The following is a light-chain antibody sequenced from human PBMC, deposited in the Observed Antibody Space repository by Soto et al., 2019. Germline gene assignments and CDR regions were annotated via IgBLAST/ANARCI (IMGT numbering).Light chain of an antibody. CDR3: QQYDTYPWT. CDR2: RAS. Sequence: DIPMTQSPSTLSASVGDRVTITCRASQIVSTWLAWYQQKPGKAPKFLIYRASSLESGVPSRFSGSGSGIEFTLTISSLQPDYFATYYWQQYDTYPWTFGQGTKVEIK. CDR1: QIVSTW. J-gene: IGKJ1*01. V-gene: IGKV1-5*03.